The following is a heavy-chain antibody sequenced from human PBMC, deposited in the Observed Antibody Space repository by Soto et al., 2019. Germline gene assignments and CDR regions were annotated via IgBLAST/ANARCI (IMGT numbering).Heavy chain of an antibody. V-gene: IGHV3-23*01. D-gene: IGHD1-26*01. Sequence: GGSLRLSCAASGFTFDSYAMSWVRQAPGKGLEWVSAISGSGRSTYYADSLKGRFTISRDNSNKMVYLQMTSLGPEDTAMYYCAKGGGSARDFDYWGQGALVTVSS. CDR3: AKGGGSARDFDY. CDR1: GFTFDSYA. J-gene: IGHJ4*02. CDR2: ISGSGRST.